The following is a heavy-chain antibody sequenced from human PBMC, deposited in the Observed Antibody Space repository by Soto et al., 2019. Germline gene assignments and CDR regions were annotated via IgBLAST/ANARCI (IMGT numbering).Heavy chain of an antibody. CDR1: GGSISSGGYY. J-gene: IGHJ4*02. CDR3: ARVESGYCSGGSCGTLERFDY. CDR2: IYYSGST. Sequence: QVQLQESGPGLVKPSQTLSLTCTVSGGSISSGGYYWSWIRQHPGKGLEWIGYIYYSGSTYYNPSLKSRVTISVDTSKNQFSLKLSSVTAADTAVYYCARVESGYCSGGSCGTLERFDYWGQGTLVTVSS. D-gene: IGHD2-15*01. V-gene: IGHV4-31*03.